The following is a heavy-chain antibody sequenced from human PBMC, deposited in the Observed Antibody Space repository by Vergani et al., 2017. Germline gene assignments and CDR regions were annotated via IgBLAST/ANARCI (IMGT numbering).Heavy chain of an antibody. CDR3: ARRGELERHFDY. Sequence: QVQLVESGGGVVQPGRSLRLSCAASGFTFSSYGMHWVRQAPGKGLEWVSVIYGDSTIYYADSVKGRFTISRDNAKNSLYLQMNSLRAEDTAVYYCARRGELERHFDYWGQGTLVTVSS. CDR2: IYGDSTI. J-gene: IGHJ4*02. CDR1: GFTFSSYG. D-gene: IGHD1-1*01. V-gene: IGHV3-NL1*01.